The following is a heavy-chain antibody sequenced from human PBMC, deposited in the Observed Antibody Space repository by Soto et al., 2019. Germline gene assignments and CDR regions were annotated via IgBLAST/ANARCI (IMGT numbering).Heavy chain of an antibody. J-gene: IGHJ3*02. CDR1: GFTFSSYG. V-gene: IGHV3-33*01. Sequence: QVQLVESGGGVVQPGRSLRLSCAASGFTFSSYGMHWVRQAPGKGLEWVAVIWYDGSNKYYADSVKGRFTISRDNSKNTQYLQMNSMRAEDTAVYYCARVPESLDSLTAFDIWGQGTMVTVSS. D-gene: IGHD3-3*01. CDR2: IWYDGSNK. CDR3: ARVPESLDSLTAFDI.